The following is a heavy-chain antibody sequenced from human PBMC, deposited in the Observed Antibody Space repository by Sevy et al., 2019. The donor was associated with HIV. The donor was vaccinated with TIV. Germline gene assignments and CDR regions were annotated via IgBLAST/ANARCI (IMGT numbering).Heavy chain of an antibody. Sequence: ASVKVSCKASGYTFTTYRINWVRQAPGQGLEWMGWISAFNGDTDFAQKFQGRLTMTTDTSTSKASMELRSLRSDDTAVYYCARAYCSGGSCYSLAYWGQGTLLTVSS. CDR1: GYTFTTYR. CDR3: ARAYCSGGSCYSLAY. D-gene: IGHD2-15*01. V-gene: IGHV1-18*01. J-gene: IGHJ4*02. CDR2: ISAFNGDT.